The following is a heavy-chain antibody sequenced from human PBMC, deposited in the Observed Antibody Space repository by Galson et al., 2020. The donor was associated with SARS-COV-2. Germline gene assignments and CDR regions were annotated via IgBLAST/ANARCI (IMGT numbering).Heavy chain of an antibody. J-gene: IGHJ4*02. D-gene: IGHD4-17*01. CDR1: GGYITTRSYY. V-gene: IGHV4-39*01. CDR3: ARRGETVAWVY. CDR2: IHYSWST. Sequence: SDTLYLTCIVSGGYITTRSYYWGWIRNPPRGGLDRIGNIHYSWSTPYNPSLSGRVTMSVDTSKNQFSLKLNSVTAADTAVYYCARRGETVAWVYWGQGTLLTVSS.